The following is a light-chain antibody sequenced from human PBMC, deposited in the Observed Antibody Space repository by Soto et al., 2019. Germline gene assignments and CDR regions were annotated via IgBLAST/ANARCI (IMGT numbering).Light chain of an antibody. CDR3: QEYSSWWT. Sequence: EIVMTQSPATLSVSPGERATHSCRASQSVGSNLAWYQQRPGQAPRLLIYATSTRATGVPARFSGSGSGTEFTLTISSLQSEDLAVYYCQEYSSWWTFGQGTQVEIK. CDR2: ATS. J-gene: IGKJ1*01. V-gene: IGKV3-15*01. CDR1: QSVGSN.